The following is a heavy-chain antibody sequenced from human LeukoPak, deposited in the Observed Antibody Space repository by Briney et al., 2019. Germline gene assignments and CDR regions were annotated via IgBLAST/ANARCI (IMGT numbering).Heavy chain of an antibody. V-gene: IGHV3-21*01. CDR3: ARDQLPRTKPLDY. CDR2: ISSSSSYI. J-gene: IGHJ4*02. Sequence: GGPLRLSCAASGFTFSSYSMNWVRQAPGKGLEWVSSISSSSSYIYYADSVKGRFTISRDNAKNSLYLQMNSLRAEDTAVYYCARDQLPRTKPLDYWGQGTLVTVSS. CDR1: GFTFSSYS. D-gene: IGHD1-14*01.